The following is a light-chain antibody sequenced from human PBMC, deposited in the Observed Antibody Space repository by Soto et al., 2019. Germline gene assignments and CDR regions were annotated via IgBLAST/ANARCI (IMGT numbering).Light chain of an antibody. CDR1: QSVSSSY. V-gene: IGKV3-20*01. CDR3: QQYGSSPRT. Sequence: EIVLTQSPGTLSLSPGERATLSCRASQSVSSSYLAWYQQKPGQAPRLLTYGASNRATGIPDRFSGSGSGTVFTLTISRLEPEDFAVYYCQQYGSSPRTFGQGTKVEIK. J-gene: IGKJ1*01. CDR2: GAS.